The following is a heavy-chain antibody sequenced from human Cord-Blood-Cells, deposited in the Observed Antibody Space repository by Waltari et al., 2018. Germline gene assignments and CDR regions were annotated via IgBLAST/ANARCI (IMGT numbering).Heavy chain of an antibody. D-gene: IGHD3-22*01. CDR2: IIPIFGTA. CDR1: EGTFSRYA. Sequence: QVQLVQSGAEVKKPGSSVKVSCKASEGTFSRYAISWVRQAPGQGLEWMGGIIPIFGTANYAQKFQGRVTITADESTSTAYMELSSLRSEDTAVYYCARQYYEWFKWFDPWGQGTLVTVSS. J-gene: IGHJ5*02. CDR3: ARQYYEWFKWFDP. V-gene: IGHV1-69*01.